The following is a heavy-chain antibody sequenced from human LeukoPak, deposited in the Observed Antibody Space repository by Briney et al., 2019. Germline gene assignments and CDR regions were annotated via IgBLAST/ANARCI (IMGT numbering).Heavy chain of an antibody. V-gene: IGHV3-64D*06. CDR3: VNGDKNYCRYGMDV. J-gene: IGHJ6*04. CDR2: ITSNGGST. Sequence: PGGSLRLSCSASGFTFSSYAMFWVRQAPGKGLEYVSAITSNGGSTYYADSVKGRFTISRDNSKNTLYLQMSSLRAEDTAVYYCVNGDKNYCRYGMDVWGKGTTVTVSS. D-gene: IGHD3-10*01. CDR1: GFTFSSYA.